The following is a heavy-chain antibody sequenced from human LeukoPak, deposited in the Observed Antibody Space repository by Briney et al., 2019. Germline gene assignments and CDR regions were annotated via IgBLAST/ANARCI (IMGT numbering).Heavy chain of an antibody. CDR2: IYTSGST. CDR3: ARDLHEWVRGVSYYYYYYMDV. Sequence: PSETLSLTCTVSGGSISSYYWSWIRQPAGKGLEWIGRIYTSGSTNYNPSLKSRVTMSVDTSKNQFSLKLSSVTAADTAVYYCARDLHEWVRGVSYYYYYYMDVWGKGTTVTISS. J-gene: IGHJ6*03. D-gene: IGHD3-10*01. V-gene: IGHV4-4*07. CDR1: GGSISSYY.